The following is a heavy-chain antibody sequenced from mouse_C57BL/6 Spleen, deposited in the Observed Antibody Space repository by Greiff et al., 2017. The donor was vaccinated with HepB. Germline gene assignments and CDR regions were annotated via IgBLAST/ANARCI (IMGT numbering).Heavy chain of an antibody. CDR2: IYPGDGDT. CDR1: GYAFSSSW. Sequence: QVQLKQSGPELVKPGASVKISCKASGYAFSSSWMNWVKQRPGKGLEWIGRIYPGDGDTNYNGKFKGKATLTADKSSSTAYMQLSSLTSEDSAVYFCARRGSSGPLYYAMDYWGQGTSVTVSS. V-gene: IGHV1-82*01. D-gene: IGHD3-2*02. J-gene: IGHJ4*01. CDR3: ARRGSSGPLYYAMDY.